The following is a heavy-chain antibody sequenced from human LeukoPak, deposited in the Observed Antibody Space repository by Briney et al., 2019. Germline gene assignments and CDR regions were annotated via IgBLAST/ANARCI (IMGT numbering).Heavy chain of an antibody. V-gene: IGHV1-46*01. Sequence: DTVKVSCKASGYTFTSYYVHWVRQAPGQGLEWMGMINPSTSSTSYAQKFQGRVTMTRDTSTSTVYMELSSLRSEDTAVYYCARDQHYQLPFDYWGRGTLVT. CDR1: GYTFTSYY. CDR2: INPSTSST. J-gene: IGHJ4*02. CDR3: ARDQHYQLPFDY. D-gene: IGHD2-2*01.